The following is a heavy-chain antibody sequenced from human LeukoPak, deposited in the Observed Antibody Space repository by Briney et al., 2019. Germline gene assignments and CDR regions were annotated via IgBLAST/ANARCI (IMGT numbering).Heavy chain of an antibody. CDR3: ARDGRYCGSTSCRLNWFDP. Sequence: ASVKLTCKASGYTFTTYYMHWVRQTPGQGLEWMGIINPSDGSTSYAQRFHGRVTMTRDTSTSTIYMELSSLRSEDTAVYYCARDGRYCGSTSCRLNWFDPWGQGTLVTVSS. CDR2: INPSDGST. CDR1: GYTFTTYY. V-gene: IGHV1-46*01. D-gene: IGHD2-2*01. J-gene: IGHJ5*02.